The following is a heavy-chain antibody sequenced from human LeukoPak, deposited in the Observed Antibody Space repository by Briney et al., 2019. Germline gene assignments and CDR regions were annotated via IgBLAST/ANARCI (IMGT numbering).Heavy chain of an antibody. CDR3: ARQVVIHPEHDAFDI. V-gene: IGHV5-51*01. J-gene: IGHJ3*02. Sequence: GESLKISCKGSTDIFSNYWIGWVRQLPGKGLEWMGIIYPGDSDTRYSPSFQGQVTISADKSISTAYLQWSSLKASDTAMYYCARQVVIHPEHDAFDIWGQGTMVTVSS. CDR2: IYPGDSDT. D-gene: IGHD3-22*01. CDR1: TDIFSNYW.